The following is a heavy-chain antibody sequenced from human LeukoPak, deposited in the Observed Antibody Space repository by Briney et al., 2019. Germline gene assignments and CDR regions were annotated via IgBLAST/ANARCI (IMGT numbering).Heavy chain of an antibody. D-gene: IGHD4-11*01. CDR2: VGHSGST. CDR3: ARDRLDNYPYYCYYMDV. CDR1: GGSFSAFF. V-gene: IGHV4-34*01. J-gene: IGHJ6*03. Sequence: SETLSLTCAVSGGSFSAFFWRWIRQPPGKGLEWIGDVGHSGSTNYNPSLKSRVTISVDTSKNQFSLKLSSVTAADTAVYYCARDRLDNYPYYCYYMDVWGKGTTVTVSS.